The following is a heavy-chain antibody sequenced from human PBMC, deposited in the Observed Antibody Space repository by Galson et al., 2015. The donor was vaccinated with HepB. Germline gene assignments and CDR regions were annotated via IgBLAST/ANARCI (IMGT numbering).Heavy chain of an antibody. J-gene: IGHJ4*02. D-gene: IGHD2-2*02. CDR1: GFTFSSYA. CDR2: ISGSGGST. CDR3: ANGWSSTSCYIPFDY. V-gene: IGHV3-23*01. Sequence: SLRLSCAASGFTFSSYAMSWVRQAPGKGLEWVSAISGSGGSTYYADSVEGRFTISRDNSKNTLYLQMNSLRAEDTAVYYCANGWSSTSCYIPFDYWGQGTLVTVSS.